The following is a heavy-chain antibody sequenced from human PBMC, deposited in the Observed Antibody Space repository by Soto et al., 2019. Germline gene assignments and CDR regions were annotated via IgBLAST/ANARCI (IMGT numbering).Heavy chain of an antibody. CDR2: IYYSGRT. CDR1: GGSISDYQ. J-gene: IGHJ4*02. Sequence: QVQLQESGPGLVKPSETLSLTCSISGGSISDYQWNWIRQPPGKGLAWIGYIYYSGRTKYNPSRKSRLTIPLGTSTRQFSLRLRSVTAADTDVYYCARMRGLGEISPYLDYWGQGALVTVSS. CDR3: ARMRGLGEISPYLDY. V-gene: IGHV4-59*01. D-gene: IGHD3-16*01.